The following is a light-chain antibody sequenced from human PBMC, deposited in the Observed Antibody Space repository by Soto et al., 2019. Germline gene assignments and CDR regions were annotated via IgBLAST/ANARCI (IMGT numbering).Light chain of an antibody. CDR3: QQYNSYSLVT. Sequence: DIQMTQSPSTLSSSVGDRFTITCRASQSIRSWLAWYQQKPWKAPKLLNYDATSVERGFPSRFSGSGSGTESALHFSSLQPDDVASYSRQQYNSYSLVTFRQGTKLDIK. CDR1: QSIRSW. J-gene: IGKJ2*01. CDR2: DAT. V-gene: IGKV1-5*01.